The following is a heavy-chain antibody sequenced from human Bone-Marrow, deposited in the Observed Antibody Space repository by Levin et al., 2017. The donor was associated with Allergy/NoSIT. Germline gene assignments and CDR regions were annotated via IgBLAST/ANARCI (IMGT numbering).Heavy chain of an antibody. Sequence: PGESLKISCAASGFVFSSYTMSWVRQAPGKGLEWVSYISTGGNTIYYADSVKGRFTISRDNAKNSLYLHMNSLRVEDTAVYFCARDVRPYNTGSYFAYWGQGTLVAVSS. CDR1: GFVFSSYT. CDR2: ISTGGNTI. D-gene: IGHD6-19*01. V-gene: IGHV3-48*01. CDR3: ARDVRPYNTGSYFAY. J-gene: IGHJ4*02.